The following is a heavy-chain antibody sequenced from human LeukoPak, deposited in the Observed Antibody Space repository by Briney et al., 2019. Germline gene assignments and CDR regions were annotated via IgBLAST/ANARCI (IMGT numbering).Heavy chain of an antibody. CDR2: ISGSGGST. Sequence: GGSLRLSCAASGFTFSSYAMSWVRQAPGKGLEWVSAISGSGGSTYYADSVKGRFTISRDNAKNSLYLQMNSLRAEDTAVYYCARLIAAAGDFWGQGTLVTVSS. CDR3: ARLIAAAGDF. V-gene: IGHV3-23*01. J-gene: IGHJ4*02. CDR1: GFTFSSYA. D-gene: IGHD6-13*01.